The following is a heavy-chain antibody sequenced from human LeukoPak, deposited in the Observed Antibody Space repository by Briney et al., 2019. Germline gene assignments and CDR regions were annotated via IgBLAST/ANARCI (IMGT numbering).Heavy chain of an antibody. V-gene: IGHV1-69*05. CDR2: IIPIFGTA. Sequence: SVKVSCKASGGTFSSYAIGWVRQAPGQGLEWMGRIIPIFGTANYAQKFQGRVTITTDESTSTAYMELSSLRSEDTAVYYCARVIRPYYDILTGSWEYSDYWGQGTLVTVSS. J-gene: IGHJ4*02. D-gene: IGHD3-9*01. CDR1: GGTFSSYA. CDR3: ARVIRPYYDILTGSWEYSDY.